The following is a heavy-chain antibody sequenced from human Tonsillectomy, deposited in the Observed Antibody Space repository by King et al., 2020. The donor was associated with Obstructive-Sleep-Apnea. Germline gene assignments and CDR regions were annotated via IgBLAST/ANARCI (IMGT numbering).Heavy chain of an antibody. CDR2: IGSSSSII. CDR3: ARDRSRSWEVVHWDFDY. Sequence: QLVQSGGGLVQPGGSLRLSCAVSGFTFSSYSMNWVRQAPGKGLEWVSYIGSSSSIIYYADYVKGRFTISRDSAKNSLYLQMNSLRAEDTAVYYCARDRSRSWEVVHWDFDYWGQGTLVTVSS. J-gene: IGHJ4*02. CDR1: GFTFSSYS. D-gene: IGHD1-26*01. V-gene: IGHV3-48*04.